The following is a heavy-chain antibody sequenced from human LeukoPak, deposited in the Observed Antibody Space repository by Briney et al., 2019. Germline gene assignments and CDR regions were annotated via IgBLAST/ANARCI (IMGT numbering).Heavy chain of an antibody. CDR2: TNPNRGGT. CDR3: ARDSVPHYYDSSCYYGSTDNFDY. CDR1: GYTFTGYY. D-gene: IGHD3-22*01. Sequence: ASVKVSCKASGYTFTGYYMHWVGQAPGQGIEWMGRTNPNRGGTNYAQKFQGRVTMNRDTSIRTAYMGMRRLRSDDTGGYYCARDSVPHYYDSSCYYGSTDNFDYWGQGTLVTVPS. J-gene: IGHJ4*02. V-gene: IGHV1-2*05.